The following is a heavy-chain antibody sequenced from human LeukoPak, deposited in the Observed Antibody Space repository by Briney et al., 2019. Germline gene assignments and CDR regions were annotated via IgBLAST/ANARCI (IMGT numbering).Heavy chain of an antibody. V-gene: IGHV3-21*01. CDR2: ISSSSSYI. Sequence: GGSLRLSCAASGFTFSSYAMHWVRQAPGKGLEWVSSISSSSSYIYYADSVKGRFTISRDNAKNSLYLQMNSLRAEDTAVYYCAKDPPVEGSGSIYYFDYWGQGTLVTVSS. J-gene: IGHJ4*02. D-gene: IGHD3-10*01. CDR1: GFTFSSYA. CDR3: AKDPPVEGSGSIYYFDY.